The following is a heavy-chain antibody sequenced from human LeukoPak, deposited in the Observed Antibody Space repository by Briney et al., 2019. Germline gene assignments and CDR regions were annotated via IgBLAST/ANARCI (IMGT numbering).Heavy chain of an antibody. CDR2: ISSGSDTI. J-gene: IGHJ3*01. CDR3: ARGSSEVLLWFGESPN. Sequence: GGSLRLSCAASGFAFSTYSMSWVRQAPGEGLEWVSHISSGSDTIYYADSVKGRFTISRDNAKNSLYLQMNRLRADDTAVYYCARGSSEVLLWFGESPNWGQGTMVTVSS. D-gene: IGHD3-10*01. CDR1: GFAFSTYS. V-gene: IGHV3-48*01.